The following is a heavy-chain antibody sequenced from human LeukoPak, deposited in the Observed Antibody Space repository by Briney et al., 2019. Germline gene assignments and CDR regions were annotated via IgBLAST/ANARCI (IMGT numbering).Heavy chain of an antibody. V-gene: IGHV4-59*08. J-gene: IGHJ4*02. D-gene: IGHD3-22*01. Sequence: SEILSLTCTVSGGSISSYYWSWIRQPPGKGLEWIGHIYYSGSTNYNPSLKSRVTISVDTSKNQFSLKLSSVTAADTAVYYCARHSYYYDSRGYFDYWGQGTLVTVSS. CDR3: ARHSYYYDSRGYFDY. CDR1: GGSISSYY. CDR2: IYYSGST.